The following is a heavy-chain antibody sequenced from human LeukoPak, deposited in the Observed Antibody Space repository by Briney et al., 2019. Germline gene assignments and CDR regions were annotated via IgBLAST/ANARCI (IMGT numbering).Heavy chain of an antibody. Sequence: ASVKVSCKASGYTFTSYGISWVRQAPGQGLEWMGWISAYNGNTNYAQKLQGRVTMTTDTSTSTAYMELRSLRSEDTAVYYCAIRAAAGTSYYYYGMDVWGQGTTVTVSS. CDR1: GYTFTSYG. CDR3: AIRAAAGTSYYYYGMDV. D-gene: IGHD6-13*01. J-gene: IGHJ6*02. CDR2: ISAYNGNT. V-gene: IGHV1-18*01.